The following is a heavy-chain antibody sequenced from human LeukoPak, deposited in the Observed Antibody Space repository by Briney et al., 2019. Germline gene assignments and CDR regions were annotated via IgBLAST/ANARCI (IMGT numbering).Heavy chain of an antibody. Sequence: SETLSLTCGVSGGSFTDFYWGWIRQSPEKGLEWMGEITHTGATNYNPSLQSRVTISVDRFKNHFSLTLRSVTAADTAVYYCASRAFLLAGSHTFDNWGRGTLVTVSS. V-gene: IGHV4-34*01. J-gene: IGHJ4*02. CDR3: ASRAFLLAGSHTFDN. D-gene: IGHD3-3*02. CDR1: GGSFTDFY. CDR2: ITHTGAT.